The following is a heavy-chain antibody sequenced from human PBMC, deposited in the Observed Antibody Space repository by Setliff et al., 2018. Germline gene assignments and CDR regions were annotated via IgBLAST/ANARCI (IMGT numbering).Heavy chain of an antibody. CDR1: GYTSSSYA. V-gene: IGHV3-23*01. Sequence: GESLTISCAASGYTSSSYAMTWVRQAPGKGLEWVSIISASGDTTYYADSVKGRFTISRDNSKNTLYLQMNSLRAEDTAVYYCCSGSYLFVYWGQGSLVTVSS. CDR3: CSGSYLFVY. J-gene: IGHJ4*02. CDR2: ISASGDTT. D-gene: IGHD1-26*01.